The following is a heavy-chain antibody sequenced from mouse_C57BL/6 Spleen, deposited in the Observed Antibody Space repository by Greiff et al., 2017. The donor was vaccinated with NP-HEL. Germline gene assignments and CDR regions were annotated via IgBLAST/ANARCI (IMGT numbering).Heavy chain of an antibody. V-gene: IGHV1S81*02. CDR1: GYTLTSYW. D-gene: IGHD1-1*01. CDR3: ARIQKIVATYFDY. Sequence: VQLQQSGAELVNPGASVNLSCKASGYTLTSYWMQWVKQRPGQGLEWIGEINPSNGRTNYNEKFKSKATLTVDKSSSTAYMQLSSPTFEDSAVYYCARIQKIVATYFDYWGQGTSLTVSS. CDR2: INPSNGRT. J-gene: IGHJ2*02.